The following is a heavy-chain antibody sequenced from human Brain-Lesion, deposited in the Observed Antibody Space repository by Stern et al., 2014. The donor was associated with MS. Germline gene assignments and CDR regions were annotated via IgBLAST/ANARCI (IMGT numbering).Heavy chain of an antibody. CDR2: FDPEDGET. J-gene: IGHJ4*02. V-gene: IGHV1-24*01. Sequence: QLVESGAEVKKPGASVKVSCKVSGYTLTELSMHWVRQAPRKGIEWMGGFDPEDGETIYDQKFQGRVTMTEDTSTDTAYMELSSLRSEDTAVYYCATLSPGAGGNYYRHFDYWGQGTLVTVSS. CDR3: ATLSPGAGGNYYRHFDY. CDR1: GYTLTELS. D-gene: IGHD1-26*01.